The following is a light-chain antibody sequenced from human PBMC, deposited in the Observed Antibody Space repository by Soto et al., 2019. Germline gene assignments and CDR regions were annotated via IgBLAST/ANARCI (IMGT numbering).Light chain of an antibody. CDR1: QSLSKS. J-gene: IGKJ5*01. CDR3: QQSYSTPRVT. V-gene: IGKV3-11*01. CDR2: GAS. Sequence: EMVLTQSPATLSSSPGERAPLSCRASQSLSKSFVWYQQKPGQAPRLLIEGASHRATGIPARFSGSGSGTDFTLTISSLQPEDFATYYCQQSYSTPRVTFGQGTRLEIK.